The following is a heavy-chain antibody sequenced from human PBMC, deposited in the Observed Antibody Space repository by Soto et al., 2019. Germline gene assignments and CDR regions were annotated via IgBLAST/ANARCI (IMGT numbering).Heavy chain of an antibody. CDR1: GGSFSGYY. J-gene: IGHJ6*02. CDR2: INHSGST. Sequence: SETLSLTCAVYGGSFSGYYWSWIRQPPGKGLEWIGEINHSGSTNHNPSLKSRVTISVDTSKNQFSLKLSSVTAADTAVYYCARGPGEGYSSGNYYYYGMDVWGQGTTVTVFS. D-gene: IGHD6-19*01. CDR3: ARGPGEGYSSGNYYYYGMDV. V-gene: IGHV4-34*01.